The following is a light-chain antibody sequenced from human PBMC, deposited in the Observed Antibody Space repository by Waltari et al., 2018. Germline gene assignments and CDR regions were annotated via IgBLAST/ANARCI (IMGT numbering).Light chain of an antibody. CDR3: CSFTRSSTWV. CDR2: DVN. CDR1: TNDLGGYNY. V-gene: IGLV2-14*03. J-gene: IGLJ3*02. Sequence: QSALTQPASVSGSPGRSIIISCTGTTNDLGGYNYVSWYQQHPGKAPKLMIYDVNSRPSGVSSRFSGSKSGNTASLIISGLQAEDEADYYCCSFTRSSTWVFGGGTKVTVL.